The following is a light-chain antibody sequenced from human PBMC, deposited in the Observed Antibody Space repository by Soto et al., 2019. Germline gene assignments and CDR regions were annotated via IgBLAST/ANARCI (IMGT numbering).Light chain of an antibody. V-gene: IGKV3-15*01. J-gene: IGKJ1*01. CDR3: QHYYNWPRM. CDR1: QSVSSY. Sequence: EIVLTQSPGTLSLSPGERATISCRASQSVSSYYLAWYKQKPGQAPRLLSYGASTRATGIPATFSGSGSGTEFTLTISSLRSEDFAVYYCQHYYNWPRMFGQGTKVDIK. CDR2: GAS.